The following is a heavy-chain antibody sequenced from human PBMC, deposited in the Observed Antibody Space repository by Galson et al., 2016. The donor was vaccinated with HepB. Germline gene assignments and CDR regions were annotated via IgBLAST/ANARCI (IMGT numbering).Heavy chain of an antibody. Sequence: SLRLSCAASGFTFSSYCMNWVRQAPGKGLVWVSRITNDGSNTTYADSVKGRFTISRDNAKNTLYLQMNSLRAEDTAVYYCARATHTITYYYDNSDYTVVACDFWGQGTMVTVSS. CDR3: ARATHTITYYYDNSDYTVVACDF. CDR2: ITNDGSNT. V-gene: IGHV3-74*03. CDR1: GFTFSSYC. D-gene: IGHD3-22*01. J-gene: IGHJ3*01.